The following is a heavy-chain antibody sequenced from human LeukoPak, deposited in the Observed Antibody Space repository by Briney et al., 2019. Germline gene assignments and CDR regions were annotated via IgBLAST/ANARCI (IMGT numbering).Heavy chain of an antibody. CDR1: GFTFSSYS. CDR2: ISSSGSFI. J-gene: IGHJ6*02. V-gene: IGHV3-21*01. CDR3: ARVGCRGGSCSSRGDYYYGMDV. D-gene: IGHD2-15*01. Sequence: GGSLRLSCAASGFTFSSYSMNWVRHAPGQGLGWVSSISSSGSFISYPDSVKGRFTISRDNAKNTLSLQMNSLRAEDTAVYYCARVGCRGGSCSSRGDYYYGMDVWGQGTTVTVSS.